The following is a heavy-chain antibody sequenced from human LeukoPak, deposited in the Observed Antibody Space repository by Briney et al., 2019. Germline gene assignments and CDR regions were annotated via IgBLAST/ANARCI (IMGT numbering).Heavy chain of an antibody. Sequence: SQTLSLTCTVSGGSISSGGYYWSWIRQHPGKGLEWIGYIYYSGSTYYNPSPKSRVTISVDTSKNQFSLKLSSVTAADTAVYYCARESQGIYYYYYMDVWGKGTTVTVSS. J-gene: IGHJ6*03. D-gene: IGHD3-10*01. CDR3: ARESQGIYYYYYMDV. CDR2: IYYSGST. CDR1: GGSISSGGYY. V-gene: IGHV4-31*03.